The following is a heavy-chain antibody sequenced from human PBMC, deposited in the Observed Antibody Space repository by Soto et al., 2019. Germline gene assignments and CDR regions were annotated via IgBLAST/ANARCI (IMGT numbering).Heavy chain of an antibody. V-gene: IGHV4-34*01. Sequence: QVQLQQWGAGLLKPSETLSLTCAVYGGSFSGYYWSWIRQPPGKGLAWIGEINHSGRTKYNPSLNSRVTISVDTCKNQFLLMLSSVTAADTAVYYCARGQDFWSGYPFEYWGQGTLVTVSS. D-gene: IGHD3-3*01. CDR2: INHSGRT. CDR1: GGSFSGYY. CDR3: ARGQDFWSGYPFEY. J-gene: IGHJ4*02.